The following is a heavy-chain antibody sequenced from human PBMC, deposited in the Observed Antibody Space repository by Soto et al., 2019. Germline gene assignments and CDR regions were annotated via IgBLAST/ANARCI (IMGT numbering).Heavy chain of an antibody. CDR1: GGSISSGGYY. Sequence: ASETLSLTCTVSGGSISSGGYYWSWIRQHPGKGLEWIGYIYYSGSTYYNPSLKSRVTISVDTSKNQFSLKLSSVTAADTAVYYCARASQAHIVVVVAASRDNWFDPWGQGTLVTVSS. V-gene: IGHV4-31*03. CDR3: ARASQAHIVVVVAASRDNWFDP. D-gene: IGHD2-15*01. J-gene: IGHJ5*02. CDR2: IYYSGST.